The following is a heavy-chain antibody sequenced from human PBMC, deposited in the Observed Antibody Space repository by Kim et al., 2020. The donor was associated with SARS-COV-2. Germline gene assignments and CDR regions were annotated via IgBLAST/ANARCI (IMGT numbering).Heavy chain of an antibody. CDR1: GFTFSTYW. CDR3: ARDLWNSGDN. CDR2: INQDGSEK. V-gene: IGHV3-7*03. J-gene: IGHJ4*02. D-gene: IGHD6-19*01. Sequence: GGSLRLSCTASGFTFSTYWMNWVRQAPGKGLEWVAIINQDGSEKYYVDSVKGRFTISRDNAKNSLYLQMNSLRAEDTAVYYCARDLWNSGDNWGQGTLVTVSS.